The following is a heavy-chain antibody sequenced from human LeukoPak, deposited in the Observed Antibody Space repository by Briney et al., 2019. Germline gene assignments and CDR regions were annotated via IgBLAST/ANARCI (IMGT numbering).Heavy chain of an antibody. D-gene: IGHD2-21*02. CDR3: ARAHCEGDCFSAIRY. J-gene: IGHJ4*02. CDR1: GVSINTYS. CDR2: IYHSGST. V-gene: IGHV4-59*12. Sequence: SETLSLTCTVSGVSINTYSWSWIRQPPGKGLEWIGYIYHSGSTYYNPSLKSRVTISVDTSKNEFSLKVRSVTAADTAVYFCARAHCEGDCFSAIRYWGQGTPVTVSS.